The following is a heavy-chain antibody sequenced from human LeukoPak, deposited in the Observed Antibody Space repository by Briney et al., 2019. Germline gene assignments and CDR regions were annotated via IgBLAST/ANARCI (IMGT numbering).Heavy chain of an antibody. J-gene: IGHJ4*02. V-gene: IGHV4-34*01. Sequence: SETLSLTCAVYGGSFSGCYWSWIRQPPGKGLEWIGEINHSGSTNYNPSLKSRVTISVDTSKNQFSLKLSSVTAADTAVYYCGKFASDWGQGTLVTVSS. CDR3: GKFASD. CDR1: GGSFSGCY. CDR2: INHSGST.